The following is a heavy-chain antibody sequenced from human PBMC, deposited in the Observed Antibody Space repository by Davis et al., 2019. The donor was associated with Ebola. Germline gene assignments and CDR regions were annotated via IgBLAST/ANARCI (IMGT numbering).Heavy chain of an antibody. D-gene: IGHD1-26*01. CDR2: IYHSGST. CDR1: GGSISSSNW. J-gene: IGHJ5*02. V-gene: IGHV4-4*02. CDR3: ARGMGVGDQIDP. Sequence: MPSETLSLTCTVSGGSISSSNWWSWVRHPPGKGLEWLGEIYHSGSTNYNPSLKSRVTISVDKSKNQFSLKLSSVTAADTAVYYCARGMGVGDQIDPWGQGTLVTVSS.